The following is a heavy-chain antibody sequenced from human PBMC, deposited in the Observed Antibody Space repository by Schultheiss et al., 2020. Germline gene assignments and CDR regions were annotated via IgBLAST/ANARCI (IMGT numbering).Heavy chain of an antibody. CDR1: GGFISSYY. D-gene: IGHD2-2*01. V-gene: IGHV4-59*08. Sequence: SETLSLTCTVSGGFISSYYWSWIRQPPGKGLEWIGYIYYTGSTNYSPSLKSRVTISVDTSKNQFSLKLDSVTAADTAVYYCARRVDCSSTSCYVGANYYYYMDVWGKGITVTVSS. J-gene: IGHJ6*03. CDR3: ARRVDCSSTSCYVGANYYYYMDV. CDR2: IYYTGST.